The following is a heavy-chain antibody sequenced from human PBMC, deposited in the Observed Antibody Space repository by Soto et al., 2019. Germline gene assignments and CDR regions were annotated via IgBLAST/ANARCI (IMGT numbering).Heavy chain of an antibody. CDR3: HGYGH. CDR2: IYTGGTT. V-gene: IGHV3-53*01. CDR1: GCTVTINY. Sequence: VQVVESGGGLIQPGGSLRLSCAVSGCTVTINYMSWVRQAPGKGLEWVSVIYTGGTTFYADSVKGRFTISRDTSRNTLYLQMNSLRGEDTAVYYCHGYGHWGQGTLVTVSS. D-gene: IGHD5-12*01. J-gene: IGHJ4*02.